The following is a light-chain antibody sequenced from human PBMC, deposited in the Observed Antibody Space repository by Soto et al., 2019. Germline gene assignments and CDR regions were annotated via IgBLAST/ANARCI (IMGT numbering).Light chain of an antibody. CDR3: QQYNSAPLT. J-gene: IGKJ4*02. Sequence: DIQMTQSPSSLSASVGDRVTITCRASQGITTYLDWYQQKPGKAPKLLIYTASTLQSGVPSRFSGSGSGTDFTLTISSLQPEDVATYYCQQYNSAPLTFGEGTKVEI. CDR2: TAS. V-gene: IGKV1-27*01. CDR1: QGITTY.